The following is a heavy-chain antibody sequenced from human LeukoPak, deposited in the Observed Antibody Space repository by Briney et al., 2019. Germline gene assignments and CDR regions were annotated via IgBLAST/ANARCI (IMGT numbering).Heavy chain of an antibody. D-gene: IGHD3-10*01. CDR2: INGRSSVI. Sequence: GGSLRLSCAASGFTVSSNYMSWVRQAPGKGLEWISYINGRSSVIYYVDSVKGRFTISRDNDKTSMYLQMTSLRVDDTAVYYCAKTGGYSGGMDVWGRGTTVTVSS. CDR1: GFTVSSNY. V-gene: IGHV3-48*01. CDR3: AKTGGYSGGMDV. J-gene: IGHJ6*02.